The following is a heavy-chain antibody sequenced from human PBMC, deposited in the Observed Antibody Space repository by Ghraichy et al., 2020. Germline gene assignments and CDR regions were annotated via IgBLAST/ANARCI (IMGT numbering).Heavy chain of an antibody. CDR2: ITQDGSEK. J-gene: IGHJ4*02. Sequence: GESLNISCEASGFTFSNYWMTWVRQAPGKGLEWVANITQDGSEKYYVDSVKGRFTISRANAKKSLDLQMNSLRAEDTAVYYCAGGPGWTVHHWGQGTLATVSS. V-gene: IGHV3-7*03. D-gene: IGHD2-15*01. CDR3: AGGPGWTVHH. CDR1: GFTFSNYW.